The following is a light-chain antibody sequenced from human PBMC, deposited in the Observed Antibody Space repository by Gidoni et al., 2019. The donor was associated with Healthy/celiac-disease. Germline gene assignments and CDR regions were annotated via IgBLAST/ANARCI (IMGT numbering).Light chain of an antibody. J-gene: IGLJ2*01. CDR2: VVS. V-gene: IGLV2-11*01. Sequence: QSALTQPRSVSGSPGHSVTISCTVTSSDVGGYNYVSWYQQHPGKTPKLMIYVVSKRPSGVPDRFSGSKSGNTASLTISGLQAEDEADYYCCSYAGSYTFVVFGGGTKLTVL. CDR1: SSDVGGYNY. CDR3: CSYAGSYTFVV.